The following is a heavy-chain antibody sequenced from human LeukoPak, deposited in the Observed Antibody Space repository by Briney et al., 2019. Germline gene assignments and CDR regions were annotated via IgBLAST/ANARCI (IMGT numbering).Heavy chain of an antibody. CDR1: GFTFSSYS. D-gene: IGHD6-13*01. J-gene: IGHJ3*01. V-gene: IGHV3-21*04. Sequence: KPGGSLRLSCAASGFTFSSYSMNWVRQAPGKGLEWVSSISSSSNYIYYADSVKGRFTISRDNAKNSLYLQMNSLRAEDTALYYCARGPDLIAAAGIYAFDFWGQGTLVTVSS. CDR3: ARGPDLIAAAGIYAFDF. CDR2: ISSSSNYI.